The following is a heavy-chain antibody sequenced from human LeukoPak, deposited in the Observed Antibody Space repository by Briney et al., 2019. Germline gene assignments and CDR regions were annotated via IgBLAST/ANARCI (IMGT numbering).Heavy chain of an antibody. J-gene: IGHJ5*02. D-gene: IGHD6-13*01. V-gene: IGHV3-30*02. CDR2: IRYDGSNK. CDR3: AKTSQQLDWFDP. CDR1: GFTFSSYG. Sequence: GGCLRLSCAASGFTFSSYGMHWVRQAPGKGLEWVAFIRYDGSNKYYADSVKGRFTISRDNSKNTLYLQMNSLRAEDTAVYYCAKTSQQLDWFDPWGQGTLVTVSS.